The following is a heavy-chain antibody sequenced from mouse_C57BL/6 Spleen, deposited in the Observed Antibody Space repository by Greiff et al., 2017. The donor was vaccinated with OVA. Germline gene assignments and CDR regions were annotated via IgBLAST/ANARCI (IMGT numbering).Heavy chain of an antibody. Sequence: EVKLMESGPGLVKPSQSLSLTCSVTGYSITSGYYWNWIRQFPGNKLEWMGYISYDGSNNYNPSLKNRISITRDTSKNQFFLKLNSVTTEDTATYYCAREGTTVVAEGFDYWGQGTTLTVSS. J-gene: IGHJ2*01. CDR1: GYSITSGYY. V-gene: IGHV3-6*01. CDR2: ISYDGSN. D-gene: IGHD1-1*01. CDR3: AREGTTVVAEGFDY.